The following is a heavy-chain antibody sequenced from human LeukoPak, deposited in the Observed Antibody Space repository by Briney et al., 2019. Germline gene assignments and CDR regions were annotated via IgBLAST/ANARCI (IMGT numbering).Heavy chain of an antibody. D-gene: IGHD1-1*01. CDR1: GFTFSSYG. CDR3: AKDLLRYNWNDGYGMDV. CDR2: ISYDGSNK. Sequence: PGGFLRLSCAASGFTFSSYGMHWVRQAPGKGLEWVAVISYDGSNKYYADSVKGRFTISRDNSKNTLYLQMNSLRAEDTAVYYCAKDLLRYNWNDGYGMDVWGKGTTVTVSS. J-gene: IGHJ6*04. V-gene: IGHV3-30*18.